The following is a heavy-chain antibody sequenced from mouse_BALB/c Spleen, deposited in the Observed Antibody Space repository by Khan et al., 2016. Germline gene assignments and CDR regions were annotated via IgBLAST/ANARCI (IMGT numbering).Heavy chain of an antibody. CDR3: ARDNYGFDY. J-gene: IGHJ2*01. CDR2: IRNKPNGYTT. CDR1: GFTFTDYY. D-gene: IGHD1-1*01. V-gene: IGHV7-3*02. Sequence: VELVESGGGLVQPGGSLRLSCATSGFTFTDYYMSWVRQPPGKALEWLGFIRNKPNGYTTEYSASVKGRFTISRDNSQSILYLQMNTLRAEDSATYYCARDNYGFDYWGQGTTLTVSS.